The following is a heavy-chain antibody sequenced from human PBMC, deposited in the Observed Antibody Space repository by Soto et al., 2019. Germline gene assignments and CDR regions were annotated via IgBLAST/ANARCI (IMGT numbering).Heavy chain of an antibody. CDR3: ARGNYDFWSGYYR. D-gene: IGHD3-3*01. CDR1: GFTFGYYW. V-gene: IGHV3-7*01. CDR2: IKWDASEK. J-gene: IGHJ4*02. Sequence: VGSLRLSCAASGFTFGYYWMSWVRQAPGKGLEWLATIKWDASEKKYVDSVKGRFTMSRDNAKNSVYLQMDSLRAEDTAVYYCARGNYDFWSGYYRWGQGTLVTVSS.